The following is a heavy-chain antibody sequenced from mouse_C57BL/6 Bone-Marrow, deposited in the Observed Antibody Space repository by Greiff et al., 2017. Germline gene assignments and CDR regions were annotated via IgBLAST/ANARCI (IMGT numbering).Heavy chain of an antibody. J-gene: IGHJ2*01. Sequence: VQLQQSGAELVRPGASVKLSCTASGFNINDDYMHWVQPRPEQGLEWIGWIAPETGDTAYASKFQGKATITADPSSNTAYLQLSILTSGDTAVYYCTTVNWYWGQGTTLTVAS. CDR1: GFNINDDY. D-gene: IGHD4-1*01. CDR3: TTVNWY. V-gene: IGHV14-4*01. CDR2: IAPETGDT.